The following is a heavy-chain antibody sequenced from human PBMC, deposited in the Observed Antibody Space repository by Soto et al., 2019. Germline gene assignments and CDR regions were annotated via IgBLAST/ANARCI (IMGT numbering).Heavy chain of an antibody. D-gene: IGHD3-3*01. CDR2: INPNSGGT. CDR3: ARAPDFWSGRNCPTTYGMDV. CDR1: GYTFTGYY. V-gene: IGHV1-2*04. J-gene: IGHJ6*02. Sequence: ASVKVSCKASGYTFTGYYMHWVRQAPGQGLEWMGWINPNSGGTNYAQKFQGWVTMTRDTSISTAYMELSRLRSDDTAVYYCARAPDFWSGRNCPTTYGMDVWGQGTTVTVSS.